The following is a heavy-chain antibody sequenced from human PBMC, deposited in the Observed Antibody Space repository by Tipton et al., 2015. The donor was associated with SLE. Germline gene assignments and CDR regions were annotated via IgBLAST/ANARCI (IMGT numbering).Heavy chain of an antibody. J-gene: IGHJ4*02. D-gene: IGHD2-15*01. V-gene: IGHV3-23*01. Sequence: SLRLSCAASRFTFSSYAMSWVRQAPGKGLGWVSAISGSGGSTYYADSVKGRFTISRDNSKNTLYLQMNSLRAEDTAVYYCAKSQGLTLLRGEDIDYWGQGTLVTVSS. CDR3: AKSQGLTLLRGEDIDY. CDR1: RFTFSSYA. CDR2: ISGSGGST.